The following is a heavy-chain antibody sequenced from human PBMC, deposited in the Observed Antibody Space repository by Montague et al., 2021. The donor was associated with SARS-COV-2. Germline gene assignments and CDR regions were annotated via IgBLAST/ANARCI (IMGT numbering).Heavy chain of an antibody. CDR3: ARGHLSVSMIVVVFTSASYYCDY. D-gene: IGHD3-22*01. CDR2: IKQSGST. Sequence: SETLSLTCGVYGGSFGDDHWSWIRQPPGKGLKWIGDIKQSGSTNYNPSXXSRVTISVDTSKNQFSLKLTSVTAADTAVYFCARGHLSVSMIVVVFTSASYYCDYWGQGAQVTVSS. CDR1: GGSFGDDH. J-gene: IGHJ4*02. V-gene: IGHV4-34*01.